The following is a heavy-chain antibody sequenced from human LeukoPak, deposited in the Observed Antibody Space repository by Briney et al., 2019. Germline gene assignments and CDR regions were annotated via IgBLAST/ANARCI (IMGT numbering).Heavy chain of an antibody. Sequence: ASVKVSCKASGYTFNIHGISWVRQAPGQGLEWMGWISPYNGNTNYAQKFQGRVNMTTDTSTSTAYMELRSLRSDDTAVYYCARAPCSSTRCWDDYYYGMDVWGQGTTVTGSS. CDR2: ISPYNGNT. V-gene: IGHV1-18*01. D-gene: IGHD2-2*01. J-gene: IGHJ6*02. CDR1: GYTFNIHG. CDR3: ARAPCSSTRCWDDYYYGMDV.